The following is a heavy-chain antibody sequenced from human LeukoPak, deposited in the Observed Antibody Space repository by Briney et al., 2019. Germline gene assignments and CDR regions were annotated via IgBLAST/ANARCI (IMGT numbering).Heavy chain of an antibody. CDR2: INHSGST. J-gene: IGHJ3*02. Sequence: SKTLSLTCAVYGGSFSGYYWSWIRQPPGKGLEWIGEINHSGSTNYNPSLKSRVTISVDTSKNQFSLKLSSVTAADTAVYYCARYGADDYGDYMDAFDIWGQGTMVTVSS. V-gene: IGHV4-34*01. CDR3: ARYGADDYGDYMDAFDI. CDR1: GGSFSGYY. D-gene: IGHD4-17*01.